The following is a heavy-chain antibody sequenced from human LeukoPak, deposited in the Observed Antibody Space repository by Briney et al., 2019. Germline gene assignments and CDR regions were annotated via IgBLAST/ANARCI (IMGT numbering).Heavy chain of an antibody. D-gene: IGHD2-15*01. CDR1: GGTFSKYT. CDR2: ITPLFGTA. Sequence: SVKVSCKASGGTFSKYTISWVRQRPGQGLEWMGGITPLFGTANYAQKFQGRVTITADESASTAYMELSSLRSEDTAVYYCARDSSDIRSLIAYWGQGTLVTVSS. CDR3: ARDSSDIRSLIAY. J-gene: IGHJ4*02. V-gene: IGHV1-69*13.